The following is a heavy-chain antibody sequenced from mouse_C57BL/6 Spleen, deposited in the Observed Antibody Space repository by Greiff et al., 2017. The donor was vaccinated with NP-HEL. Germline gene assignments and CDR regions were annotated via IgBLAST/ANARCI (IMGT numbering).Heavy chain of an antibody. CDR2: ISYDGSN. Sequence: DVKLQESGPGLVKPSQSLSLTCSVTGYSITSGYYWNWIRQFPGNKLEWMGYISYDGSNNYNPSLKNRISITRDTSKNQFFLKLNSVTTEDTATYYCARVYYGSSLWYFDVWGTGATVTVSS. V-gene: IGHV3-6*01. CDR3: ARVYYGSSLWYFDV. CDR1: GYSITSGYY. D-gene: IGHD1-1*01. J-gene: IGHJ1*03.